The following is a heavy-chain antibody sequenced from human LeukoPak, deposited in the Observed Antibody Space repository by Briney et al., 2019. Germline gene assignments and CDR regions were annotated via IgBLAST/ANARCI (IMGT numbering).Heavy chain of an antibody. CDR2: IIAYNGNT. D-gene: IGHD2-2*01. CDR1: GYTFTNYG. V-gene: IGHV1-18*01. Sequence: GASVKVSCKASGYTFTNYGISWVRQAPGQGLEWMGYIIAYNGNTNYAQNFQGRVTMTTDTSTSTAYMELRSLRSDDTAVYYCARDSVSYCSSPHLCLNWFDPWGQGTLVTVSS. J-gene: IGHJ5*02. CDR3: ARDSVSYCSSPHLCLNWFDP.